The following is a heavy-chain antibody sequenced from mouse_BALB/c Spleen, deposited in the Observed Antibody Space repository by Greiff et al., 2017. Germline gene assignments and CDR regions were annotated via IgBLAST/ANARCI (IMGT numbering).Heavy chain of an antibody. V-gene: IGHV5-15*02. J-gene: IGHJ4*01. D-gene: IGHD1-1*01. CDR3: ARDYGSSYVGAMDY. CDR1: GFTFSDYG. CDR2: ISNLAYSI. Sequence: EVKLVESGGGLVQPGGSRKLSCAASGFTFSDYGMAWVRQAPGKGPEWVAFISNLAYSIYYADTVTGRFTISRENAKNTLYLEMSSLRSEDTAMYYCARDYGSSYVGAMDYWGQGTSVTVSS.